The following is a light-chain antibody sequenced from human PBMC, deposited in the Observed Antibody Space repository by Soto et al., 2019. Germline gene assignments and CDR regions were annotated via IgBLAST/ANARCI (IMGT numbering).Light chain of an antibody. CDR3: QQYSSYSALT. CDR1: QSISTW. Sequence: IQMTQSPSTLSASVGDRVIITCRASQSISTWLAWYQQKPGKAPKVLIYDASSLESGVPSRFSGSGSGTEFTLTISRLQPDDFATYYCQQYSSYSALTFGGGTKVDIK. V-gene: IGKV1-5*01. J-gene: IGKJ4*01. CDR2: DAS.